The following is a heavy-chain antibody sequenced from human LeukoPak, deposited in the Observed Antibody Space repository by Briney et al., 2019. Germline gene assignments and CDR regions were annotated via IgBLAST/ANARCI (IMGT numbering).Heavy chain of an antibody. V-gene: IGHV3-23*01. CDR2: MSPSGDIT. Sequence: GGSLRLSCAGYGFTFSNHGMNWVRQAAGKGLEWVSGMSPSGDITYYVDSVKGRFTISRDNSKNTFYLQMNSLRAEDTAVYYCAKDSGWLRFHYWGQGTLVTVSS. D-gene: IGHD5-12*01. CDR3: AKDSGWLRFHY. CDR1: GFTFSNHG. J-gene: IGHJ4*02.